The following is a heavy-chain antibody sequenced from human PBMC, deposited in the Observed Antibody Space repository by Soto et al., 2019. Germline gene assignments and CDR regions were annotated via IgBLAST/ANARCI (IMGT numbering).Heavy chain of an antibody. J-gene: IGHJ4*02. V-gene: IGHV3-23*01. CDR1: GFTFSSYA. Sequence: EVQLLESGGGLVQPGGSLRLSCAASGFTFSSYAMSWVRQAPGKGLEWVSAISGSGGSTYYADSVKGRFTISRDNSKNTLYLQMNSLRAEDTAVYYCARDFGSGWYYFDYWGQGTLVTVSS. CDR3: ARDFGSGWYYFDY. D-gene: IGHD6-19*01. CDR2: ISGSGGST.